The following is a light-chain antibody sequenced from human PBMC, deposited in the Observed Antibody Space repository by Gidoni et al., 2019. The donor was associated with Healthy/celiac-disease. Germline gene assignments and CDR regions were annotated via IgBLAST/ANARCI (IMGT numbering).Light chain of an antibody. CDR2: DAS. Sequence: DIQMTQSPSTLSASVGDRVTITCRASQSISSWLAWYQQKPGKAPKLLIYDASSVESGVPSRFSGSGSGTEFTLTISSLQPDDFATYYRQQYNSWWTFGQGTKVEIK. CDR3: QQYNSWWT. V-gene: IGKV1-5*01. CDR1: QSISSW. J-gene: IGKJ1*01.